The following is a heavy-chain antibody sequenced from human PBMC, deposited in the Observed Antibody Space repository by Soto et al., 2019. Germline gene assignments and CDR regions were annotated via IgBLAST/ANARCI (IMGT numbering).Heavy chain of an antibody. Sequence: QVQLVESGGGVVQPGRSLRLSCAASGFTFSSYAMHWVRQAPGKGLEWVAVISYDGSNKYYADSVKGRFTISRDNSKNTLYAQMNSLRAGDTAVYYCAGCGYSYGPGGVDYWGQGTLVTVSS. CDR3: AGCGYSYGPGGVDY. J-gene: IGHJ4*02. CDR2: ISYDGSNK. D-gene: IGHD5-18*01. CDR1: GFTFSSYA. V-gene: IGHV3-30-3*01.